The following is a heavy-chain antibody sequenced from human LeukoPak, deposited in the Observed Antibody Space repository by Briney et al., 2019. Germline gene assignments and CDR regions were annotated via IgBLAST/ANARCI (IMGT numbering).Heavy chain of an antibody. D-gene: IGHD6-19*01. J-gene: IGHJ4*02. Sequence: ASVKVSCKASGYTFTCYYMHWVRQAPGQGLEWMGWINPNSGGTNYAQKFQGRVTMTRDTSISTAYMELSRLRSDDTAVYYCARDHSSGWYGGPSHNFDYWGQGTLVTVSS. CDR1: GYTFTCYY. CDR3: ARDHSSGWYGGPSHNFDY. CDR2: INPNSGGT. V-gene: IGHV1-2*02.